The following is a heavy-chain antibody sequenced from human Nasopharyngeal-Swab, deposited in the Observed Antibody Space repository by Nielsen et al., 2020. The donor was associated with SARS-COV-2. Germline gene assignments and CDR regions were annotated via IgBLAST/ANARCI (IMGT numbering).Heavy chain of an antibody. CDR2: IIPMFGTA. CDR3: AFVSYDSSGYYYSY. Sequence: PVKVSCKASGDTFSSSAITWVRQAPGQGLEWMGGIIPMFGTADYAQKFQGRVTITADRSTSTAYMEMNSLRSEDTAVYYCAFVSYDSSGYYYSYWGQGTLVTVSS. V-gene: IGHV1-69*06. D-gene: IGHD3-22*01. CDR1: GDTFSSSA. J-gene: IGHJ4*02.